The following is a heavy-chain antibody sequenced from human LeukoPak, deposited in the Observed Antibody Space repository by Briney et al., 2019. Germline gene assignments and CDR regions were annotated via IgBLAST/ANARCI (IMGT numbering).Heavy chain of an antibody. CDR3: ARGGGFGAHH. V-gene: IGHV5-51*01. D-gene: IGHD3-10*01. J-gene: IGHJ5*02. Sequence: GESLKISCKGSGYSFTNYWIGWVRQTPGKGLEWMGTIYPGDSDTTYSPSFQGQVTISADKSISTAYLQRGSLKASDTAIYYCARGGGFGAHHWGQGTLVSVSS. CDR2: IYPGDSDT. CDR1: GYSFTNYW.